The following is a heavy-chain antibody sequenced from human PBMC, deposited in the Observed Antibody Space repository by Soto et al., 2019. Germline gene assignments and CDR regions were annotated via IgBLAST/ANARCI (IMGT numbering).Heavy chain of an antibody. V-gene: IGHV1-69*02. Sequence: QVQLVQSGAEVKKPGSSVKVSCKASGGTFSSYTISWVRQAPGQGLEWMGRIIPILGIANYAQKFQGRVTITADKSTSTDYMEMSSLRSEDTAVYYCARGTYCSSTSCRDWYFDLRGRGTLVTLSS. CDR2: IIPILGIA. J-gene: IGHJ2*01. CDR1: GGTFSSYT. D-gene: IGHD2-2*01. CDR3: ARGTYCSSTSCRDWYFDL.